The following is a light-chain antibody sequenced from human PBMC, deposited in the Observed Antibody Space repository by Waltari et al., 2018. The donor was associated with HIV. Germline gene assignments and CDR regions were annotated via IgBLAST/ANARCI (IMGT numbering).Light chain of an antibody. J-gene: IGLJ3*02. Sequence: QYALTQPASVSGSPGQSVTISWPGSRSDVGSYNFISWYQQHPGKAPKLMIYEGINRPSGVSNRFSGSKSGNTASLTISGLQAEDEADYYCCSYAGSSNWVFGGGTKLTVL. CDR2: EGI. CDR3: CSYAGSSNWV. V-gene: IGLV2-23*01. CDR1: RSDVGSYNF.